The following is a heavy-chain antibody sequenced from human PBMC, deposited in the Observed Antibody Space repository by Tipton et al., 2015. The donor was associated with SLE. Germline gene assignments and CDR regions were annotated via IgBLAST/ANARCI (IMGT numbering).Heavy chain of an antibody. CDR3: VRVGVVVEFDY. CDR2: INPDGSEK. D-gene: IGHD2-15*01. V-gene: IGHV3-7*01. Sequence: SLRLSCAASGFTFRSYWMSWVRPAPGKGLEWVAHINPDGSEKYYVDSAKGRFTISRDDAKNSLYLQMNSLRAEDTAVYYCVRVGVVVEFDYWGPGTLVTVSS. J-gene: IGHJ4*02. CDR1: GFTFRSYW.